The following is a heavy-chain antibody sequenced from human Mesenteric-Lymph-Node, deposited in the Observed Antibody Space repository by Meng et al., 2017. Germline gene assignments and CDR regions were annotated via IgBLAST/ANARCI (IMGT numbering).Heavy chain of an antibody. CDR2: IYHSGST. J-gene: IGHJ4*02. CDR3: ASFPPPGKQWLVTDY. D-gene: IGHD6-19*01. V-gene: IGHV4-4*02. CDR1: GGSISSSNW. Sequence: GHQQESGPGLVKPSGTLSLTCAVSGGSISSSNWWSWVRQPSGKGLEWIGEIYHSGSTNYNPSLKSRVTISVDKSKNQFSLKLSSVTAADTAVYYCASFPPPGKQWLVTDYWGQGTLVTVSS.